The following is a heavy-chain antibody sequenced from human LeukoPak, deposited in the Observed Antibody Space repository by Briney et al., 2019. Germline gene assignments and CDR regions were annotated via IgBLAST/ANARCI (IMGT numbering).Heavy chain of an antibody. J-gene: IGHJ6*03. Sequence: SETLSLTCAVYGGSFSGYYWSWIRQPPGKGLEWIGEINHSGSTNYNPSLKSRVTISVDTSKNQFSLKLSSVTAADTAVYYCAGERRSVVVPAATRYYYYYMDVWGKGTTVTVSS. CDR2: INHSGST. V-gene: IGHV4-34*01. CDR1: GGSFSGYY. CDR3: AGERRSVVVPAATRYYYYYMDV. D-gene: IGHD2-2*01.